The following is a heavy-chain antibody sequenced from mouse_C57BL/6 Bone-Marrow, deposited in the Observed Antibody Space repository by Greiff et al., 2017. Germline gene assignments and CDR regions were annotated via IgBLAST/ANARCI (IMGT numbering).Heavy chain of an antibody. D-gene: IGHD1-1*01. Sequence: DVKLVESEGGLVQPGSSMKLSCTASGFTFSDYYMAWVRQVPEKGLEWVANINYDGSSTYYLDSLKSRFIISRDNAKNILYLQMSSLKSEDTATYYCARDYYGSNYFDYWGQGTTLTVSS. V-gene: IGHV5-16*01. J-gene: IGHJ2*01. CDR3: ARDYYGSNYFDY. CDR2: INYDGSST. CDR1: GFTFSDYY.